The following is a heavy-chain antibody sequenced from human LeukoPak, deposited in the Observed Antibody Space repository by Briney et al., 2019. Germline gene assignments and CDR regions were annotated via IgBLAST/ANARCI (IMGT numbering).Heavy chain of an antibody. V-gene: IGHV3-23*01. CDR3: AEIQTSWYYFDY. CDR2: ISGSGGST. D-gene: IGHD2-2*01. J-gene: IGHJ4*02. CDR1: GFTFSSYW. Sequence: PGGSLRLSCAASGFTFSSYWMNWARQAPGKGLEWVSAISGSGGSTYYADSVKGRFTISRDNSKNTLYLQMNSLRAEDTAVYYCAEIQTSWYYFDYWGQGTLVTVSS.